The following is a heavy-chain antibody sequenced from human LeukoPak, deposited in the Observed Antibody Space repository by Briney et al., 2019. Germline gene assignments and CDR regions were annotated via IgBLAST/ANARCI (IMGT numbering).Heavy chain of an antibody. J-gene: IGHJ4*02. Sequence: PSETLSLTCNVSGGSIRRSIYYWDWIRQPPGKGLEWIGSIYYGGSTYYNPSLKSRVAISVDTSKNQFSLKLSSVTAADTAVYYCARYDSSGRTFDYWGQGTLVTVSS. D-gene: IGHD3-22*01. CDR2: IYYGGST. CDR3: ARYDSSGRTFDY. CDR1: GGSIRRSIYY. V-gene: IGHV4-39*07.